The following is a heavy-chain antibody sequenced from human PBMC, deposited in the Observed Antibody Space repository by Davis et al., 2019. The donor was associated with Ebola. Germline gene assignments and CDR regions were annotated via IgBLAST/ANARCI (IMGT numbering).Heavy chain of an antibody. V-gene: IGHV4-4*02. J-gene: IGHJ6*02. CDR2: INHSGST. CDR1: GGSISSSNW. CDR3: ARLSWFGEYGMDV. D-gene: IGHD3-10*01. Sequence: MPSETLSLTCAVSGGSISSSNWWSWVRQPPGKGLEWIGEINHSGSTNYNPSLKSRVTISVDTSKNQFSLKLSSVTAADTAVYYCARLSWFGEYGMDVWGQGTTVTVSS.